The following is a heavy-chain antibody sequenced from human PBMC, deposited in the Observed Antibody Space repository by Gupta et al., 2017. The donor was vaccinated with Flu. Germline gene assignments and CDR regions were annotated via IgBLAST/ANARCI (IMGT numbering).Heavy chain of an antibody. D-gene: IGHD2-2*01. J-gene: IGHJ4*02. V-gene: IGHV3-15*01. Sequence: MNWVRQAPGKGLEWVGRIKSKSEGETIDYAAPGKGRFTISKDASMGTVYLRMDSLKTEDTAVYYCTTPRYCTSTSCGSIDYWGQGTLVTVSS. CDR3: TTPRYCTSTSCGSIDY. CDR2: IKSKSEGETI.